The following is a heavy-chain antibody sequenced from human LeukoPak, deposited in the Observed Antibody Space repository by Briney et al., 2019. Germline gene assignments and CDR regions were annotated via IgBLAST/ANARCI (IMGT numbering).Heavy chain of an antibody. CDR3: ARDRIEADRYFDY. J-gene: IGHJ4*02. V-gene: IGHV1-69*05. D-gene: IGHD6-13*01. CDR1: GGTFSSYA. CDR2: IIPIFGAA. Sequence: SVKVSCKASGGTFSSYAISWVRQAPGQGLEWMGGIIPIFGAANYAQKFQGRVTITTDESTSTAYMELSSLRSEDTAVYYCARDRIEADRYFDYWGQGTLVTVSS.